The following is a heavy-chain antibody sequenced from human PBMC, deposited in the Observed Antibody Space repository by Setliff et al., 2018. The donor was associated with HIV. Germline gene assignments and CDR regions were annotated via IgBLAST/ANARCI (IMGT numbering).Heavy chain of an antibody. CDR3: ARGPGYLTDF. CDR1: GGSISSYY. D-gene: IGHD2-15*01. Sequence: PSETLSLTCTVSGGSISSYYWSWIRQPPGKGLEWIGYIYTSGSTHYNPSLKSRVTISVDTSKNPFYLKLSSVTAADTAVDYCARGPGYLTDFWGPGILVTVSS. V-gene: IGHV4-4*08. J-gene: IGHJ4*02. CDR2: IYTSGST.